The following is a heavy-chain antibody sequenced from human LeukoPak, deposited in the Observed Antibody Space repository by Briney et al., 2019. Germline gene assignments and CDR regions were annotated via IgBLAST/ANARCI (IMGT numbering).Heavy chain of an antibody. J-gene: IGHJ6*03. CDR2: ISCTSTSI. D-gene: IGHD3-10*01. CDR1: GFTFSSYS. Sequence: GGSLRLSCTASGFTFSSYSFNWVRQAPGKGLEWVSSISCTSTSIYYADSVKGRFTISRDNAKNSLYLQVNSLRAEDTAVYFCARDAFYYGSGSLESYYYMDVWGKGTTVTVSS. V-gene: IGHV3-21*01. CDR3: ARDAFYYGSGSLESYYYMDV.